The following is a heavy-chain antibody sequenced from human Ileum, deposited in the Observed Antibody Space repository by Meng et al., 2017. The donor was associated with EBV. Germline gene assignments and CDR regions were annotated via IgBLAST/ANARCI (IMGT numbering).Heavy chain of an antibody. CDR2: IYHSGST. J-gene: IGHJ4*02. CDR3: ARVGLRLGIDY. Sequence: QVLVEASAPGRVKLSATMPLTCAVSGGSISSRNWWSWVRQPPGKGLEWIGEIYHSGSTNYNPSLKSRVTISVDKSKNQFSLKLSSVTAADTAVYYCARVGLRLGIDYWGQGTLVTVSS. V-gene: IGHV4-4*02. D-gene: IGHD3-16*01. CDR1: GGSISSRNW.